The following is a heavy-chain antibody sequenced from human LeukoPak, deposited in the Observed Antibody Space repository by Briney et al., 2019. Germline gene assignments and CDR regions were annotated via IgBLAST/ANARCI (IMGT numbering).Heavy chain of an antibody. CDR1: GFIFSTFW. D-gene: IGHD3-16*01. V-gene: IGHV3-23*01. J-gene: IGHJ4*02. CDR3: AKRAVLGEIYPLHFVY. CDR2: ISGRGSSA. Sequence: PGGSLRLSCAASGFIFSTFWMHWVRQAPGKGLEWVSAISGRGSSASYAHPVKGRFIISRDKSKNTLYLQMNSLRAEETAIYYCAKRAVLGEIYPLHFVYWGQGTLVTVSS.